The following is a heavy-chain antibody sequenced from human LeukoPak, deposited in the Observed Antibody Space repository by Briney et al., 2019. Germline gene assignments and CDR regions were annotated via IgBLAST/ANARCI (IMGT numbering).Heavy chain of an antibody. CDR2: IYYSGST. CDR3: ARQDDSYGYVFSDY. J-gene: IGHJ4*02. Sequence: SETLSLTCAVYGGSFSGYYWSWIHQPPGKGLEWIGSIYYSGSTYYNPSLKSRVTISVDTSKNQFSLKLSSVTAADTAVYYCARQDDSYGYVFSDYWGQGTLVTVSS. CDR1: GGSFSGYY. D-gene: IGHD5-18*01. V-gene: IGHV4-34*01.